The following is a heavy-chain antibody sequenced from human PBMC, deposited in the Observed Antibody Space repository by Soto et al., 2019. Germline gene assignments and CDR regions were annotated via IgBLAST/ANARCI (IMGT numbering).Heavy chain of an antibody. D-gene: IGHD6-6*01. J-gene: IGHJ5*02. CDR1: GGSISSGGYY. Sequence: QVQLQESGPGLVKPSQTLSLTCTVSGGSISSGGYYWSWIRQHPGKGLEWIGYIYYSGSTYYNPSLRSRVTISVATSKNQFSLKLSSVTAADTAVYYCARDRLVSSSSVGWFDPWGQGTLVTVSS. V-gene: IGHV4-31*03. CDR3: ARDRLVSSSSVGWFDP. CDR2: IYYSGST.